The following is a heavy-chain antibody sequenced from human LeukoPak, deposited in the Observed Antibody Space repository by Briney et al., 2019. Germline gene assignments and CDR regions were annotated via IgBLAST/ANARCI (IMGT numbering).Heavy chain of an antibody. CDR1: GGSISSGGYY. J-gene: IGHJ4*02. CDR3: ARGLSPSLGSSWYDGEGYYFDY. V-gene: IGHV4-30-2*01. CDR2: IYHSGST. D-gene: IGHD6-13*01. Sequence: PSETLSLTCTVSGGSISSGGYYWSWIRQPPGKGLEWIGYIYHSGSTYYNPSLKSRVTISVDTSKNQFSLKLSSVTAADTAVYYCARGLSPSLGSSWYDGEGYYFDYWGQGTLVTVSS.